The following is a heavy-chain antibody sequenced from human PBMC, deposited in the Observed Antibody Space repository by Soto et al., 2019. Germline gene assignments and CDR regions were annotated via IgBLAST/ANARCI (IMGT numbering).Heavy chain of an antibody. CDR2: IKHDGSEK. CDR3: ARQGGRRTYYYYYGMDV. V-gene: IGHV3-7*01. D-gene: IGHD3-16*01. CDR1: GFTFSSYW. Sequence: EVQLVESGGGLVQPGESLRLSCTASGFTFSSYWMSWVRQAPGKGLEWVANIKHDGSEKNYVDSVKGRFTISTDNAKNSVFLQMNSLRAEDTAVYYCARQGGRRTYYYYYGMDVWGQGTTVTVSS. J-gene: IGHJ6*02.